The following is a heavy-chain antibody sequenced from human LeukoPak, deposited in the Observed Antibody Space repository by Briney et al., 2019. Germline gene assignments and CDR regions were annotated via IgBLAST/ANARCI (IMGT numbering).Heavy chain of an antibody. CDR2: INSDGSKI. J-gene: IGHJ4*02. V-gene: IGHV3-74*01. CDR1: GFTLSSYW. Sequence: GGSLRLSCAASGFTLSSYWMNWVRQAPGKGLVWVSRINSDGSKINYADSVKGRFTISRDNANNLLYLQMNSLRAEDTAVYYCARDVDYANPRHDYWGQGTLVTVSS. D-gene: IGHD4/OR15-4a*01. CDR3: ARDVDYANPRHDY.